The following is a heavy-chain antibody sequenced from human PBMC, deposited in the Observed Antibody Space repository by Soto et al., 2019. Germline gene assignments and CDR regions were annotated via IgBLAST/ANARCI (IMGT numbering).Heavy chain of an antibody. V-gene: IGHV3-21*01. CDR3: AGSSDDGRDN. CDR2: ISSRSSFI. CDR1: GFSLSDYS. J-gene: IGHJ4*02. D-gene: IGHD1-26*01. Sequence: EVQLVESGGGLGKPGWSLRLSCAASGFSLSDYSMNWIRQAPGKGLEWVASISSRSSFIHYAESMKGRFTISRDNAKNSLDLQMNSLSAEDTAVYYCAGSSDDGRDNWGQGTLVTVSS.